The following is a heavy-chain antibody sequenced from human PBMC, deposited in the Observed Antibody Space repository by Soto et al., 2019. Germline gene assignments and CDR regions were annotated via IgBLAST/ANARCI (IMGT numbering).Heavy chain of an antibody. V-gene: IGHV4-34*01. CDR3: ARGRSYDFWSGYVSYYYYYMDV. CDR1: GGSFSGYY. D-gene: IGHD3-3*01. J-gene: IGHJ6*03. CDR2: INHSGST. Sequence: SETLSLTCAVYGGSFSGYYWSWIRQPPGKGLEWIGEINHSGSTNYNPSLKSRVTISVDTSKNQFSLKLSSVTAADTAVYYCARGRSYDFWSGYVSYYYYYMDVWGKGTTVTVSS.